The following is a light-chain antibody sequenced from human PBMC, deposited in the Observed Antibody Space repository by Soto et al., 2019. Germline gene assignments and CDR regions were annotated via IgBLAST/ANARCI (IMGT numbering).Light chain of an antibody. J-gene: IGKJ5*01. Sequence: IVMTQSPATLSVSPGERATLSCRASQNIYSNVAWYQQRPGQAPRLLIYRASTRAPGIPARFSGSGSGTDFTLTISRLEPEDFAVYYCQQYGSSGITFGQGTRLEIK. V-gene: IGKV3-15*01. CDR1: QNIYSN. CDR3: QQYGSSGIT. CDR2: RAS.